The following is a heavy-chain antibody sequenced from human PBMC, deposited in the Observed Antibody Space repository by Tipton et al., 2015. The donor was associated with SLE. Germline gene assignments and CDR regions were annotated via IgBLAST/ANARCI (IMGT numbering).Heavy chain of an antibody. Sequence: QSGPEVKKPGASVKLSCKTFGYTFANFGVSWVRQAPGQGLEWMGWISTYNGNTNYAQKLQGRVTMTTDTSTSTAYMELRSLRSDDTAVYYCALRWPDTWTTVYWGQGTLVTVSS. V-gene: IGHV1-18*01. CDR1: GYTFANFG. D-gene: IGHD5-12*01. J-gene: IGHJ4*02. CDR3: ALRWPDTWTTVY. CDR2: ISTYNGNT.